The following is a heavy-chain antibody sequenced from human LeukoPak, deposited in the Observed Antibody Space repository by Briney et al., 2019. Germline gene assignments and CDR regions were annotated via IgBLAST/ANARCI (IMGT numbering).Heavy chain of an antibody. Sequence: ASVKVSCKASGYTFTGYYMHWVRQAPGQGLEWMGWINPNSGGTNYAQKFQGRVTMTRDTSISTAYMELSRLRSDDTAVYYCARLQGRVYYYDSSGQFDYWGQGTLVTVSS. D-gene: IGHD3-22*01. V-gene: IGHV1-2*02. CDR3: ARLQGRVYYYDSSGQFDY. J-gene: IGHJ4*02. CDR1: GYTFTGYY. CDR2: INPNSGGT.